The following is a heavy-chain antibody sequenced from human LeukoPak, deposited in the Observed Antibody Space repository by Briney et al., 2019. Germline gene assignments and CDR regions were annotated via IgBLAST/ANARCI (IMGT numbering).Heavy chain of an antibody. V-gene: IGHV1-8*01. D-gene: IGHD6-13*01. J-gene: IGHJ4*02. Sequence: GASVKVSCKASGYTFTSYDINWVRQATGQGLEWMGWMNPNSGNTGYAQKFQGRVTMTRNTSISTAYMELSSLRSEDTAVYYCARDHSSKSIAAAGTVVDYWGQGTLVTVSS. CDR3: ARDHSSKSIAAAGTVVDY. CDR1: GYTFTSYD. CDR2: MNPNSGNT.